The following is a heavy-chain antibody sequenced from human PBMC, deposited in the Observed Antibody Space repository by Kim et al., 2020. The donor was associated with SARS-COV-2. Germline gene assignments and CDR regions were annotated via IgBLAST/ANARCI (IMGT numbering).Heavy chain of an antibody. V-gene: IGHV1-3*01. D-gene: IGHD2-2*01. CDR2: INAGNGNT. J-gene: IGHJ4*02. CDR3: ARDSAEYQLPPGYAFDY. CDR1: GYTFTSYA. Sequence: ASVKVSCKASGYTFTSYAMHWVRQAPGQRLEWMGWINAGNGNTKYSQKFQGRVTITRDTSASTAYMELSSLRSEDTAVYYCARDSAEYQLPPGYAFDYWGQGTLVTVSS.